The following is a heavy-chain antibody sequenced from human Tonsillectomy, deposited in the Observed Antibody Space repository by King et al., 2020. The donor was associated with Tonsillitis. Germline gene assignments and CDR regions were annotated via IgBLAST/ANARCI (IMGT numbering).Heavy chain of an antibody. J-gene: IGHJ6*02. V-gene: IGHV4-59*08. D-gene: IGHD3-9*01. CDR3: ARHSIKAKYYNLDV. Sequence: QLQESGPGLVKPSEALSLTCTVSGGSISSYYWSWIRQPPGKGLEWIGYIFYSGNTKYNPSLKSRVTISVDTSKSQFSLKMSSVTAADTAVYYCARHSIKAKYYNLDVWGQGTTVTVSS. CDR2: IFYSGNT. CDR1: GGSISSYY.